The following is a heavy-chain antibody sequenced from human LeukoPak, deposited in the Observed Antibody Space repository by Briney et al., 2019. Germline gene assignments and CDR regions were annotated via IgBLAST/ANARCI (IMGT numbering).Heavy chain of an antibody. V-gene: IGHV4-31*03. J-gene: IGHJ5*02. CDR1: GGSISSGGYY. CDR3: AREAGTPTIAGFDP. Sequence: SETLSLTCTVSGGSISSGGYYWSWIRQHPGKGLEWIGYIYYSLSTYYNPSLKSRVTISVDTSKNQFSLKLSSVTAADTAVYYCAREAGTPTIAGFDPWGQGTLVTVSS. D-gene: IGHD6-13*01. CDR2: IYYSLST.